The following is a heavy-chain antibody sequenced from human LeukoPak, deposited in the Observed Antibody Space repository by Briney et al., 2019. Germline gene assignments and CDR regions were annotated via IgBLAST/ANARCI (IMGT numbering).Heavy chain of an antibody. CDR3: ATVITFGGLDAFDI. CDR1: GGTFSSYA. Sequence: GASVKVSCKASGGTFSSYAISWVRQAPGQGLEWMGRIIPILGIANYAQKFQGRVTITADKSTSTAYMELSSLRSEDTAVYYCATVITFGGLDAFDIWGQGTIVTVSS. CDR2: IIPILGIA. D-gene: IGHD3-16*01. J-gene: IGHJ3*02. V-gene: IGHV1-69*04.